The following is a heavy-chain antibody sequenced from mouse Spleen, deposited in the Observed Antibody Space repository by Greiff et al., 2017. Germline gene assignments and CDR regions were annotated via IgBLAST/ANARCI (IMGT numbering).Heavy chain of an antibody. CDR1: GFTFSDYY. CDR3: ARHGRNYYGSPYAMDY. V-gene: IGHV5-12*02. J-gene: IGHJ4*01. Sequence: EVKVVESGGGLVQPGGSLKLSCATSGFTFSDYYMYWVRQTPEKRLEWVAYISNGGGSTYYPDTVKGRFTISRDNAKNTLYLQMSRLKSEDTAMYYCARHGRNYYGSPYAMDYWGQGTSVTVSS. D-gene: IGHD1-1*01. CDR2: ISNGGGST.